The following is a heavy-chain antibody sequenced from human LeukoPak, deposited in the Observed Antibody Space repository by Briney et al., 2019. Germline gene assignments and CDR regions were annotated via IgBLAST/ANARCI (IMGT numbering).Heavy chain of an antibody. CDR1: GFTFSSYA. CDR2: ISGSGGST. CDR3: AKDGYDFWSGYYYY. D-gene: IGHD3-3*01. Sequence: GGSLRLSCAASGFTFSSYAMSWVRQAPGKGLEWVSAISGSGGSTYYADSVKGRFTISRDNSKNTLYLQMNSLRAEDTAVYYCAKDGYDFWSGYYYYWGQGTLVTVSS. J-gene: IGHJ4*02. V-gene: IGHV3-23*01.